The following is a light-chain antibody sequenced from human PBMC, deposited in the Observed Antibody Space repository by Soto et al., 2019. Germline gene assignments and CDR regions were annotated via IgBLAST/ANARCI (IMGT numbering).Light chain of an antibody. J-gene: IGKJ1*01. CDR3: QQYENYWT. Sequence: DITMTHSPSTLSATSLDGITIXCRASQSISSWLAWHQHKPGKAPKLLIYDASNLDSGVPSRFSGSGSGTEFSPTISNLQPDDCATYYCQQYENYWTFGQGTKVDIK. CDR1: QSISSW. CDR2: DAS. V-gene: IGKV1-5*01.